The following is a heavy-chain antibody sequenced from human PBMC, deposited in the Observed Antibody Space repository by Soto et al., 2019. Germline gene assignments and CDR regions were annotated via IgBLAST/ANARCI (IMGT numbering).Heavy chain of an antibody. CDR3: SREPTTAGTVNWFDP. CDR2: VYTSGYS. CDR1: GGSISSDY. V-gene: IGHV4-4*07. D-gene: IGHD6-13*01. Sequence: VQLQESGPGLVKPSETLSLICTVSGGSISSDYLSWIRQPAGKGLEWIGRVYTSGYSNSNPSLKSRVTMSVDTSKKQFSLNLSSVTAAGSAVYYCSREPTTAGTVNWFDPWGQGPLVTVSS. J-gene: IGHJ5*02.